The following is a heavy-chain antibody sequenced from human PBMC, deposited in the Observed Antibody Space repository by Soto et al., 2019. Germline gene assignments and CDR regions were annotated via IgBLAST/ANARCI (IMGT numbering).Heavy chain of an antibody. CDR2: ISPFYGNT. D-gene: IGHD1-26*01. CDR3: ARGATTQSNVGLTTGYFYGMTS. CDR1: GYTFTSYG. J-gene: IGHJ6*02. Sequence: QVQLLQSGPEVKKPGASVKVSCKASGYTFTSYGISWVRQAPGQGLEWMGWISPFYGNTNYAQKFQGRVTMTTDTSTTTAYMEVRSLRSDDTAVYYCARGATTQSNVGLTTGYFYGMTSGAKGPRSPSP. V-gene: IGHV1-18*04.